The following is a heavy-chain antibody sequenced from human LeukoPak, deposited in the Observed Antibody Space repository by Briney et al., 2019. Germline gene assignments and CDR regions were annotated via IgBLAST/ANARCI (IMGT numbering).Heavy chain of an antibody. CDR3: AREETSKADDAFDI. CDR1: GGSISSGGYY. Sequence: SQTLSLTCTVSGGSISSGGYYWSWIRQHPGKGLERIGYIYYSGSTYYNPSLKSQVTISVVTSKNQFSLKLSSVTAADTAVYYCAREETSKADDAFDICGQGTMFTVSS. J-gene: IGHJ3*02. D-gene: IGHD5/OR15-5a*01. V-gene: IGHV4-31*01. CDR2: IYYSGST.